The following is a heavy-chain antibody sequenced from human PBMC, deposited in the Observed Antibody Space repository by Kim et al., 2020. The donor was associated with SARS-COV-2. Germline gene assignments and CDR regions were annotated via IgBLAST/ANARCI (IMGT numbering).Heavy chain of an antibody. CDR3: AGRYYDILTGYYRGAFDI. CDR2: IYPGDSDT. V-gene: IGHV5-51*01. J-gene: IGHJ3*02. CDR1: GYSFTSYW. Sequence: GESLKISCKGSGYSFTSYWIGWVRQMPGKGLEWMGIIYPGDSDTRYSPSFQGQVTISAVKSISTAYLQWSSLKASDTAMYYCAGRYYDILTGYYRGAFDIWGQGTMVTVSS. D-gene: IGHD3-9*01.